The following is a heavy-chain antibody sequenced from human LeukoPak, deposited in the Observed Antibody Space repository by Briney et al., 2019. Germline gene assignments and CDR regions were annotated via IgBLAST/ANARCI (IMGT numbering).Heavy chain of an antibody. CDR3: AKYQRQWLPKGGFDY. J-gene: IGHJ4*02. CDR2: ISYDGNNK. Sequence: GGSLRLSCAASGFTFSSYGMHWVRQAPGKGLEWVAGISYDGNNKYYADSVKGRFTISRDNSKNTLYLQMDNLRAEDTAVYYCAKYQRQWLPKGGFDYWGQGTLVTVSS. V-gene: IGHV3-30*18. CDR1: GFTFSSYG. D-gene: IGHD6-19*01.